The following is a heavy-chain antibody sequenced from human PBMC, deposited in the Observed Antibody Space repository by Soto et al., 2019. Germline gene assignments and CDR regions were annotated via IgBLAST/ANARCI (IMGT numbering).Heavy chain of an antibody. D-gene: IGHD6-19*01. Sequence: GGSLRLSWSASGFTFSSYAISWVRRAPGKGLEWVSGLSGSGTSTYYADSVNGRFTISRDNSRDTLFLQMNSLTADDTAVYYCAKATTNGGWFNPFDSWGQGALVTVS. J-gene: IGHJ4*02. CDR1: GFTFSSYA. CDR3: AKATTNGGWFNPFDS. CDR2: LSGSGTST. V-gene: IGHV3-23*01.